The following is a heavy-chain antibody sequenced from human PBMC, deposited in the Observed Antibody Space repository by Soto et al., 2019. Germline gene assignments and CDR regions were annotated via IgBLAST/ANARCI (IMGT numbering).Heavy chain of an antibody. CDR1: GGSFSGYY. J-gene: IGHJ3*02. CDR2: INHSGST. V-gene: IGHV4-34*01. D-gene: IGHD6-19*01. CDR3: ARYYSSGWYRRAFDI. Sequence: SETLSLTCAVYGGSFSGYYWSWIRQPPGKGLEWIGEINHSGSTNYNPSLKSRVTISVDTSKNQFSLKLSSVTAADTAVYYCARYYSSGWYRRAFDIWGQETMVTVSS.